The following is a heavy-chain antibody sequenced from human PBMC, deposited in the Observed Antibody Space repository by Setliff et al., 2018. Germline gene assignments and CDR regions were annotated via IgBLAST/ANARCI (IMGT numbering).Heavy chain of an antibody. CDR1: DDSISNNY. CDR2: IYPSGST. J-gene: IGHJ4*02. Sequence: SETLSLTCTVSDDSISNNYWSWIRQPAGKGLEWIGRIYPSGSTNYNPSLKSRVTMSVDTSKNQFSLKLSSVTAAATAVYYCARDRSSGWYGDYFDYWGQGTLVTVSS. D-gene: IGHD6-19*01. V-gene: IGHV4-4*07. CDR3: ARDRSSGWYGDYFDY.